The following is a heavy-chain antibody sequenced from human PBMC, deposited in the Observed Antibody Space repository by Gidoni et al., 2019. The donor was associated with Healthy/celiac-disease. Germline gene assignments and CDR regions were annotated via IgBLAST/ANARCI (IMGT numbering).Heavy chain of an antibody. V-gene: IGHV3-23*01. CDR2: ISGSGGST. CDR3: AKDCTNGVCLHGFDP. Sequence: EVQLLESGGGLVQPGGSLRLSCAASGFTFSSYAMSWVRQAPGKGLEWVSAISGSGGSTYYADSVKGRFTISRDNSKNTLYLKMNSLRAEDTAVYYCAKDCTNGVCLHGFDPWGQGTLVTVSS. D-gene: IGHD2-8*01. CDR1: GFTFSSYA. J-gene: IGHJ5*02.